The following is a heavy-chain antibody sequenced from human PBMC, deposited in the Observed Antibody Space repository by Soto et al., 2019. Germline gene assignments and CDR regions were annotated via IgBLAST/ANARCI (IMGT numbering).Heavy chain of an antibody. V-gene: IGHV3-33*01. CDR1: GFTFSSYG. CDR2: IWYDGSNK. Sequence: VQLVESGGGVVQPGRSLRLSCAASGFTFSSYGMHWVRQAPGKGLEWVAVIWYDGSNKYYADSVKGRFTISRDNSKNTLYLQMNSLRAEDTAVYYCARVDDSSSWYWAFDYWGQGTLVTVSS. J-gene: IGHJ4*02. D-gene: IGHD6-13*01. CDR3: ARVDDSSSWYWAFDY.